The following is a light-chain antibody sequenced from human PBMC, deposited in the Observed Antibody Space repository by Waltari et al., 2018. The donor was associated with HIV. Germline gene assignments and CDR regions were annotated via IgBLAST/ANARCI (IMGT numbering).Light chain of an antibody. V-gene: IGLV2-23*02. CDR2: EVT. CDR3: CSYAGSPYV. CDR1: SSDVGNYNL. Sequence: HSALTQPASVSGSPGPSITIPCTGTSSDVGNYNLISWYQQHPGKAPKLSIYEVTKRPSGISNRFSGSKSGNTASLTISGLQAEDEADYYCCSYAGSPYVLGSGTKVTVL. J-gene: IGLJ1*01.